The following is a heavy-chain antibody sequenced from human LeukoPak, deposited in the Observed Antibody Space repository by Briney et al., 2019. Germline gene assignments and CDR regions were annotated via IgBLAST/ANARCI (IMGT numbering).Heavy chain of an antibody. CDR3: ARSVSWGFSYFDY. D-gene: IGHD6-13*01. Sequence: PGGSLRLSCEASGFTFDDYGLSWVRQAPGKGLEWVSRINWNGDNTDYTDSVKGRFTISRDNAKNSLYLQMNSLRAEDTALYYCARSVSWGFSYFDYWGQGTLVTVSS. CDR1: GFTFDDYG. J-gene: IGHJ4*02. V-gene: IGHV3-20*04. CDR2: INWNGDNT.